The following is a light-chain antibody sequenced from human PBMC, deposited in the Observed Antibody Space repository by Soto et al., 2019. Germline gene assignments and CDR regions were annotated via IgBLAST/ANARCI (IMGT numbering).Light chain of an antibody. CDR3: QQYNSYWT. J-gene: IGKJ1*01. CDR2: DAS. CDR1: QSVNNW. Sequence: DIQMTQYPSTLSASVGERVPISGRASQSVNNWLAWYQRKPGKAPKLLIHDASTLESGIPSRFSGSGSGTEFTLTISSLQPDDFATYYCQQYNSYWTFGQGTKVDI. V-gene: IGKV1-5*01.